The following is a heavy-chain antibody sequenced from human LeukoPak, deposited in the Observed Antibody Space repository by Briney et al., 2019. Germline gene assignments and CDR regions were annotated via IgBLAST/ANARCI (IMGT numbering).Heavy chain of an antibody. Sequence: GGSLRLSCAASGFTVSSNYMSWVRQAPGKGLEWVSVIYSGGSTYYADSVKGRFTISRDNSKNTLYLQMNSLRAEDTAVYYCAKGYYDSPNDAFDIWGQGTMVTVSS. D-gene: IGHD3-22*01. CDR1: GFTVSSNY. J-gene: IGHJ3*02. V-gene: IGHV3-53*05. CDR3: AKGYYDSPNDAFDI. CDR2: IYSGGST.